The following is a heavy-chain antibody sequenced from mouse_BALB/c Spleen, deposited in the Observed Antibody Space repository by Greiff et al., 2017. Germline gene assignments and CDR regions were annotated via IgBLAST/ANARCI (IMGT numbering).Heavy chain of an antibody. CDR1: GYSITSDYA. J-gene: IGHJ2*01. D-gene: IGHD1-1*01. Sequence: VQLKQSGPGLVKPSQSLSLTCTVTGYSITSDYARNWIRQFPGNKLEWMGYRSYSGSTSYNPSLKSRTSITRDTSKNQFFLQLNSVTTEDTATYYCARWAYGSSYRHFDYWGQGTTLTVSS. V-gene: IGHV3-2*02. CDR2: RSYSGST. CDR3: ARWAYGSSYRHFDY.